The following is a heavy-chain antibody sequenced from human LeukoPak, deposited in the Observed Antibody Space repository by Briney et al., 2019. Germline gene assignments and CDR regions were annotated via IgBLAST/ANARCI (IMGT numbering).Heavy chain of an antibody. CDR3: ARALRLGAAAGINWFDP. CDR2: IYYSGST. Sequence: NPSQTLSLTCTVSGGSISSGDYYWSWIRQPPGKGLEWIGYIYYSGSTYYNPSLKSRVTISVDTSKNQFSLKLSSVTAADTAVYYCARALRLGAAAGINWFDPWGQGTLVTVSS. CDR1: GGSISSGDYY. D-gene: IGHD6-13*01. J-gene: IGHJ5*02. V-gene: IGHV4-30-4*01.